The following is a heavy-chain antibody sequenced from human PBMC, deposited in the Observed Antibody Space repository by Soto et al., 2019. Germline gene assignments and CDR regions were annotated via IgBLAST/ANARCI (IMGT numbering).Heavy chain of an antibody. J-gene: IGHJ6*02. V-gene: IGHV1-2*02. CDR2: INPNSGGT. D-gene: IGHD6-19*01. CDR1: GYTFPGYY. CDR3: AREQQWLVPGMDA. Sequence: SVEVSFRASGYTFPGYYMHWVRQAPGQGLEWMGWINPNSGGTNYAQKFQGRVTMTRDTSISTDYMELSRLRSDDTAVYYCAREQQWLVPGMDAWGQGTTVTV.